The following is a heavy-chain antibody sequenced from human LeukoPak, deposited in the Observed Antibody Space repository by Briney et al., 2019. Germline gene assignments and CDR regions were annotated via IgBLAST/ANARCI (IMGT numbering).Heavy chain of an antibody. D-gene: IGHD4-17*01. Sequence: PSETLSLTCTVSGGSISSYYWSWIRQPAGKGLEWIGRIYTSGSTNYNPSLKSRVTMSVGTSKNQFSLKLSSVTAADTAVYYCARDRTVTIYLSPEYYFDYWGQGTLVTVSS. CDR2: IYTSGST. J-gene: IGHJ4*02. V-gene: IGHV4-4*07. CDR3: ARDRTVTIYLSPEYYFDY. CDR1: GGSISSYY.